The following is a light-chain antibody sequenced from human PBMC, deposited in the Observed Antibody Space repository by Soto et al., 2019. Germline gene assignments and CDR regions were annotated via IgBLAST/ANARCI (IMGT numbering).Light chain of an antibody. CDR3: QQRSNWPPLFT. CDR2: DAS. CDR1: QSVSSY. J-gene: IGKJ3*01. Sequence: EIVLTQSPATLSLSPGERATLSCRASQSVSSYLAWYQQKPGQAPRLLIYDASNRATGIPARFSGSGSGTDFTLTIISLEPEDVAVYYCQQRSNWPPLFTFGPGTKCDIK. V-gene: IGKV3-11*01.